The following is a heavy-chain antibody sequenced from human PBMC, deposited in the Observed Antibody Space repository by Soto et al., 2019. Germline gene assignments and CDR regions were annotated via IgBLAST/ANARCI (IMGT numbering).Heavy chain of an antibody. Sequence: GKGLEWVSVISGSGGDTYYADFVKGRFTIARDNSKNTLALQMNSLRAEDTVVYFFFQAEDGIRATVPVSAFLLNRSSDL. CDR2: ISGSGGDT. V-gene: IGHV3-23*01. CDR3: FQAEDGIRATVPVSAFLLNRSSDL. D-gene: IGHD1-26*01. J-gene: IGHJ2*01.